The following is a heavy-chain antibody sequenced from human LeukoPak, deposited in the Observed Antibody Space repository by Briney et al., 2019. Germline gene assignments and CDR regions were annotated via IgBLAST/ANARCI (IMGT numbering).Heavy chain of an antibody. D-gene: IGHD3-22*01. V-gene: IGHV3-30-3*01. Sequence: GGSLRLSCAASGFTFSSYAMHWVRQAPGKGLEWVAVISYDGSNKYYADSVKGRFTISRDNSKNTLYLQMNSLRAEDTAVYYCARETYYYDRSGYALAYWGQGTLVTVSS. CDR2: ISYDGSNK. J-gene: IGHJ4*02. CDR1: GFTFSSYA. CDR3: ARETYYYDRSGYALAY.